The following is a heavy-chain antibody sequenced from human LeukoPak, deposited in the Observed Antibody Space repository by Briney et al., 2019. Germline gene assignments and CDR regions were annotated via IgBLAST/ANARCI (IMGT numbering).Heavy chain of an antibody. CDR3: ASGIAADLY. D-gene: IGHD6-13*01. CDR1: GGSISSGPYY. J-gene: IGHJ4*02. V-gene: IGHV4-61*02. Sequence: SETLSLTCTVSGGSISSGPYYWSWIRQPAGKGLEWIGRIYTSGSTNYNPSLKSRVTISVDASKNQFSLKLSSVTAADTAVYYCASGIAADLYWGQGTLVTVSS. CDR2: IYTSGST.